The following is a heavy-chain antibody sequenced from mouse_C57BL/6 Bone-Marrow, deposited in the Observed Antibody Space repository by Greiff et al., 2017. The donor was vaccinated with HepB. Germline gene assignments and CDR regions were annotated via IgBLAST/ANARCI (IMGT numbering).Heavy chain of an antibody. Sequence: VKVVESGAELARPGASVKLSCKASGYTFTSYGISWVKQRTGQGLEWIGEIYPRSGNTYYNEKFKGKATLTADKSSSTAYMELRSLTSEDSAVYFCARRGTTVVAMDYFDYWGQGTTLTVSS. J-gene: IGHJ2*01. D-gene: IGHD1-1*01. V-gene: IGHV1-81*01. CDR3: ARRGTTVVAMDYFDY. CDR1: GYTFTSYG. CDR2: IYPRSGNT.